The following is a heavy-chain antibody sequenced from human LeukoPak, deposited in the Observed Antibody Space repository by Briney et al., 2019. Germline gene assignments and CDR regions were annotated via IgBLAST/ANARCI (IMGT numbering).Heavy chain of an antibody. D-gene: IGHD6-13*01. J-gene: IGHJ4*02. Sequence: GGSLRLSCAASGFTLSNYNMNWVRQAPGKGLEWVSFISDSSSHTFYSDSVKGRFTVSRDNVKNSLYLQMNSLRAEDTAIYYCARDGEGGAAAGYWGQGTLVTVSS. CDR1: GFTLSNYN. CDR2: ISDSSSHT. CDR3: ARDGEGGAAAGY. V-gene: IGHV3-48*01.